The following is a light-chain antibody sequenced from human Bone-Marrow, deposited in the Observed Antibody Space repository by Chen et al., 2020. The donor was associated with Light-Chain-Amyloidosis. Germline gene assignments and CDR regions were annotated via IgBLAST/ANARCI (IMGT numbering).Light chain of an antibody. V-gene: IGLV3-21*02. CDR2: DDS. CDR3: QVWDRNSDRPV. CDR1: NIGSTS. J-gene: IGLJ3*02. Sequence: SYVLTQPSSVSVAPGQTATIACGGNNIGSTSVHWYQQTPGQAPLLVVYDDSDRPSGIPDRLSGSDYGNTATLTIRRVEAGDEADYYCQVWDRNSDRPVFGGGTKLTVL.